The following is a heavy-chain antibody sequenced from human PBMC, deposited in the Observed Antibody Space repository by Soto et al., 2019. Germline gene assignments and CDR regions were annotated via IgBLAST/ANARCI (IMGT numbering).Heavy chain of an antibody. CDR2: IGGSGGT. V-gene: IGHV3-23*01. D-gene: IGHD2-15*01. CDR1: GVTFSSYA. J-gene: IGHJ4*02. Sequence: EVQLLESGGGLVQPGGSLRLSCAASGVTFSSYAMSWVRLAPGKGLEWFSSIGGSGGTYYADSVKGRFTISRDNSKNMVYLHLNSLRAEDTAMYYCAKGQGWSYHYGSWGQGTLVTVSS. CDR3: AKGQGWSYHYGS.